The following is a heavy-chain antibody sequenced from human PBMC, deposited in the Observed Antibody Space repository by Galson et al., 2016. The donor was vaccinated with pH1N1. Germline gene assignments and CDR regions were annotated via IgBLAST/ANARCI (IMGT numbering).Heavy chain of an antibody. CDR3: VKGGDFDQ. V-gene: IGHV1-3*01. D-gene: IGHD4-17*01. J-gene: IGHJ4*02. CDR1: GYTFTTYG. CDR2: INCGNGDT. Sequence: SVKVSCKASGYTFTTYGIHWVRQAPGQRLQWMGWINCGNGDTRYAERFQGRVTISRDTSTTTVYMDLTNLRPEYTAVFYCVKGGDFDQWGQGTLVTVSS.